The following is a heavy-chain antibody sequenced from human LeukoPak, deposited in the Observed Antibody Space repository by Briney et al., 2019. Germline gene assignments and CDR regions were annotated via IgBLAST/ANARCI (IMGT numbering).Heavy chain of an antibody. J-gene: IGHJ6*03. D-gene: IGHD2-21*02. CDR1: GGSISSSSYY. Sequence: SETLSLTCTVSGGSISSSSYYWGWIRQPPGKGLEWIGSIYYSGSTYYNPSLKSRVTISVDPSKNQFSLKLSAVTAADTVGFYCADIPPYVTLYDYYYMDVWGKGTTVTVSS. CDR3: ADIPPYVTLYDYYYMDV. V-gene: IGHV4-39*01. CDR2: IYYSGST.